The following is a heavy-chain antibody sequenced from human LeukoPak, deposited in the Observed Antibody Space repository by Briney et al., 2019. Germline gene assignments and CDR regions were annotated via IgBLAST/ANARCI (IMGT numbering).Heavy chain of an antibody. Sequence: GGSLRLSCAASGFTFSIYAMSWVRQAPGKGLEWVSTLSGTGDSTYYADSVKGRFTISRDNSKNTLYLQMNSLRAEDTAVYYCARWGDGYNYLSYWGQGTLVTVSS. V-gene: IGHV3-23*01. CDR2: LSGTGDST. J-gene: IGHJ4*02. CDR3: ARWGDGYNYLSY. D-gene: IGHD5-24*01. CDR1: GFTFSIYA.